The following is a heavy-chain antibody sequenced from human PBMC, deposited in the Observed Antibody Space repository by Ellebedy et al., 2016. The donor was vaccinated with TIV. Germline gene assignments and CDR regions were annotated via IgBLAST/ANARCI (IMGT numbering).Heavy chain of an antibody. Sequence: ASVKVSCKASGYTFTGYYMHWVRQAPGQGLEWMGWINPNSGGTNYAQKFQGRVTMTRDTSISTAYMELSRLRSDDTAVYYCARDALSSGYDAFDIWGQGTMVTVSS. CDR3: ARDALSSGYDAFDI. J-gene: IGHJ3*02. CDR1: GYTFTGYY. V-gene: IGHV1-2*02. D-gene: IGHD3-10*01. CDR2: INPNSGGT.